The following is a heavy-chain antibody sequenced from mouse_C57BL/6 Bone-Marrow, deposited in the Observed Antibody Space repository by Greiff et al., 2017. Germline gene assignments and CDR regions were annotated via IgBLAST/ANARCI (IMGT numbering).Heavy chain of an antibody. CDR3: ARGVTRGYFDY. D-gene: IGHD2-3*01. J-gene: IGHJ2*01. CDR2: ISGGGGNT. V-gene: IGHV5-9*01. Sequence: EVQLVESGGGLVKPGGSLKLSCAASGFTFSSYTMSWVRQTPEKRLEWVATISGGGGNTYYPDSVKGRFPISRDNAKNTLYLQMSSLRSEDTALYYCARGVTRGYFDYGGQGTTLTVSS. CDR1: GFTFSSYT.